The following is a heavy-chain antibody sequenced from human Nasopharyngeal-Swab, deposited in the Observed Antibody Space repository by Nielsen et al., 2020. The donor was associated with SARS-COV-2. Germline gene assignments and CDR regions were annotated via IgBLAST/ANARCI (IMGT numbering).Heavy chain of an antibody. CDR1: GFTFSSYA. CDR2: ISGSGGST. D-gene: IGHD4/OR15-4a*01. CDR3: AKEGGLTTFPYYYYYGMDV. J-gene: IGHJ6*02. Sequence: GGSLRLSCAASGFTFSSYAMSWVRQAPGKGLEWVSAISGSGGSTYYADSVKGRFTISRDNSKNTLYLQMNSLRAEDTAVYYCAKEGGLTTFPYYYYYGMDVWGQGTTPPSP. V-gene: IGHV3-23*01.